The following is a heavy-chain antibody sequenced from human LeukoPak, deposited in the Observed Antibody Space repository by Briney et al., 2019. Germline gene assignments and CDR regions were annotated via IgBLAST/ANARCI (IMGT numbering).Heavy chain of an antibody. V-gene: IGHV4-59*01. CDR3: ARDGEYYSGGSCYFKDDYYYYMDV. J-gene: IGHJ6*03. Sequence: SETLSLTCTVSGGSISSYYWSWIRQPPGKGLEWIGYIYYSGSTNYNPSPKSRVTISVDTSKNQFSLKLSSVTAADTAVYYCARDGEYYSGGSCYFKDDYYYYMDVWGKGTTVTVSS. CDR1: GGSISSYY. CDR2: IYYSGST. D-gene: IGHD2-15*01.